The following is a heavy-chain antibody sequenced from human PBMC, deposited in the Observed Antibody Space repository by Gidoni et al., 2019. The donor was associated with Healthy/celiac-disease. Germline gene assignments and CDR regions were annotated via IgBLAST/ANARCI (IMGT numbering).Heavy chain of an antibody. D-gene: IGHD7-27*01. CDR1: GGTFSSYH. V-gene: IGHV1-69*04. CDR3: AREPGPLDY. J-gene: IGHJ4*02. Sequence: QVQLVQSGAEVKKPGSSVKVSCKASGGTFSSYHISWVRQAPGQGLGWMGRIIPILGIANYAQKFQGRVTITADKSTSTAYMELSSLRSEDTAVYYCAREPGPLDYWGQGTLVTVSS. CDR2: IIPILGIA.